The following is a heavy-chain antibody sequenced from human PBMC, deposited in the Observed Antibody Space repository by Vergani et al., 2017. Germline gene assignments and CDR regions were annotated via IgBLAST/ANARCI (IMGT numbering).Heavy chain of an antibody. CDR1: GGTFSSYA. J-gene: IGHJ4*02. CDR3: AGLKYSSRWTSGVLDY. D-gene: IGHD6-13*01. V-gene: IGHV1-69*04. Sequence: QVQLVQSGAEVKKPGASVKVSCKASGGTFSSYAISWVRQAPGQGLEWMGRIIPILGIANYAQKFQGRVTITADKSTSTAYMELSSLRSEDTAVYYCAGLKYSSRWTSGVLDYGGQGTLVTGSS. CDR2: IIPILGIA.